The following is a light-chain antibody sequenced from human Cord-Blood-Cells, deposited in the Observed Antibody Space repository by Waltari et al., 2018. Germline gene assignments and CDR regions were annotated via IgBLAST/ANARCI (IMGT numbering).Light chain of an antibody. CDR2: DVS. Sequence: QSALTHPRSVSGSPGHSVTISSTGTSSDVGGYNYVSWYQQHPGKAPKLMIYDVSQRPSGVPDRFSGSKSGNTASLTISGLQAEDEADYYCCSYAGSYTVVFGGGTKLTVL. V-gene: IGLV2-11*01. CDR1: SSDVGGYNY. CDR3: CSYAGSYTVV. J-gene: IGLJ2*01.